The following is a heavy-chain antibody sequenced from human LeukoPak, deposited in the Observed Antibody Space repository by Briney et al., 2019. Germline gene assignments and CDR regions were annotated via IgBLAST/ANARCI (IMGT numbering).Heavy chain of an antibody. Sequence: PGGSLRLSCAASGFTFDDYAMHWVRRAPGKGLEWVSGISWNSGSIGYADSVKGRFTISRDNAKNSLYLQMNSLRAEDTALYYCAKGFSVVVPAAHFDYWGQGTLVTVSS. D-gene: IGHD2-2*01. CDR3: AKGFSVVVPAAHFDY. CDR2: ISWNSGSI. J-gene: IGHJ4*02. V-gene: IGHV3-9*01. CDR1: GFTFDDYA.